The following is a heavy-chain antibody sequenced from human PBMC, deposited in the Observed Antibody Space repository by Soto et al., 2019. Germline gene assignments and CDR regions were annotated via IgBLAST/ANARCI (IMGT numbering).Heavy chain of an antibody. Sequence: EVQLVESGGGLVQPGGSLRLSCAASGFTFSSYWMSWVRQAPGKGLEWVAHINQDGSEKYYVDSVKGRFTISRDNAKKSLYLPMNTLSAEDTAVYYCARAPYGSGSSYYFDDWGQGTLVTVSS. D-gene: IGHD3-10*01. J-gene: IGHJ4*02. CDR3: ARAPYGSGSSYYFDD. CDR2: INQDGSEK. V-gene: IGHV3-7*03. CDR1: GFTFSSYW.